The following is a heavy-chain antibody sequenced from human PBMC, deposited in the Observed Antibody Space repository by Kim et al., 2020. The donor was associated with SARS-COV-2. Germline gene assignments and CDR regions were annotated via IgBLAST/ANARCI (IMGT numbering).Heavy chain of an antibody. CDR2: INPSGGST. D-gene: IGHD5-12*01. J-gene: IGHJ4*02. Sequence: ASVKVSCKASGYTFTSYYMHWVRQAPGQGLEWMGIINPSGGSTSYAQKFQGRVTMTRDTSTSTVYMELSSLRSEDTAVYYCARVLDRTKKDGYNSCAYWGQGTLVTVSS. CDR1: GYTFTSYY. V-gene: IGHV1-46*01. CDR3: ARVLDRTKKDGYNSCAY.